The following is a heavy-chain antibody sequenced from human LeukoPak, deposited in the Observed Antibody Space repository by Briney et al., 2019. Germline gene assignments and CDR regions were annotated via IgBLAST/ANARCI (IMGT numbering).Heavy chain of an antibody. CDR1: GYTFTSYG. Sequence: GASVKVSCKASGYTFTSYGISWVRQAPGQGLEWMGWISAYNDNTNYAQKLQGRVTMTTDTSTSTAYMELRSLRSDDTAVYYCAREERVSGSIAVDDYYGMDVWGQGTTATVSS. D-gene: IGHD6-19*01. CDR3: AREERVSGSIAVDDYYGMDV. CDR2: ISAYNDNT. J-gene: IGHJ6*02. V-gene: IGHV1-18*01.